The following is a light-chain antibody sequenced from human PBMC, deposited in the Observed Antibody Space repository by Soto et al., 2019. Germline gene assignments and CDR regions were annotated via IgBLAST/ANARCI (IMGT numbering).Light chain of an antibody. V-gene: IGLV3-21*04. CDR2: YDS. Sequence: SYELTQPPSVSGAPGQTARITCGGNNMGSKSVHWYQQKPGHAPVLVIYYDSDRPSGIPERFSGSNSGNTATLTISGVEAGDEAEYYCQVWDSSIDHYVFGTGTKLTVL. J-gene: IGLJ1*01. CDR1: NMGSKS. CDR3: QVWDSSIDHYV.